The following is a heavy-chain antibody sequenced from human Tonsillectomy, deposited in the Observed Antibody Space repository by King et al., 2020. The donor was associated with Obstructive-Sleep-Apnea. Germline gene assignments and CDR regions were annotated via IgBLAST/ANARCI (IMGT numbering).Heavy chain of an antibody. CDR1: GFTFSSYG. V-gene: IGHV3-30*02. CDR2: ILYDGSNK. J-gene: IGHJ4*02. Sequence: VQLVESRGGVVQPGGSLRLSCAASGFTFSSYGMHWVRQAPGKGLEWVSLILYDGSNKYYADSVKGRFTISRDNSKNTLFLQMNSLRAEDTAVYYCAKDKDYWGQGTLVTVSS. CDR3: AKDKDY.